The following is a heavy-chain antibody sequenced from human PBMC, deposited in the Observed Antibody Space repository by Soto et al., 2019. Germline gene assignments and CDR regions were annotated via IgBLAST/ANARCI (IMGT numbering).Heavy chain of an antibody. J-gene: IGHJ3*02. CDR1: GFTFSSYG. CDR3: AREVLSDWAAAGMVAFDI. D-gene: IGHD6-13*01. CDR2: IWYDGSNK. Sequence: QVQLVESGGGVVQPGRSLRLSCAASGFTFSSYGMHWVRQAPGKGLEWVAVIWYDGSNKYYADSVKGRFTISRDNSKNTLYLQMNSLRAEDTAVYYCAREVLSDWAAAGMVAFDIWGQGTMVTVSS. V-gene: IGHV3-33*01.